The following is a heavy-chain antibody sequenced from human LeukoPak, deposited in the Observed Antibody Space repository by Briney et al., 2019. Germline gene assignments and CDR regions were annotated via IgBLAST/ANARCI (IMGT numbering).Heavy chain of an antibody. CDR1: GFTFSSYS. V-gene: IGHV3-23*01. CDR2: IGARGRNT. Sequence: PGGSLRLSCAASGFTFSSYSMNWVRQAPGKGLEWVSGIGARGRNTYYADSVQGRFTISRDNSQDTLFLQMNSLRDDDTAIYYCTKEPELLPSGDWFDPWGQGTLVTVSS. D-gene: IGHD1-14*01. J-gene: IGHJ5*02. CDR3: TKEPELLPSGDWFDP.